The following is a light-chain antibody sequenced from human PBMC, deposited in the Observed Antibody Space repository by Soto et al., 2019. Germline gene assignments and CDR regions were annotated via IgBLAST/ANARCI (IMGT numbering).Light chain of an antibody. CDR2: RNN. J-gene: IGLJ3*02. CDR3: ATWDDSLTGPV. V-gene: IGLV1-47*01. CDR1: SFNIGSNF. Sequence: QLVLTQPPSASGTPGQRVTISCSGNSFNIGSNFVYWYQQFPGTAPKLLIYRNNQRPSGVPDRFSGSKSGTSTSLAISGLRSEDEADYYCATWDDSLTGPVFGGGTKLTVL.